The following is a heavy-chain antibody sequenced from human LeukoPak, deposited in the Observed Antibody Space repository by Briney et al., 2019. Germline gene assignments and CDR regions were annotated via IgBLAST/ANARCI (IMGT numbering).Heavy chain of an antibody. Sequence: NPSETLSLTCAVYGGSFSGYYWSWIRQPPGKGLEWIGEINHSGSTNYNPSLKSRVTISVDTSKNQFSLKLSSVTAADTAVYYCARRLLYYDILTGYSGLYNWFDPWGQGTLVTVSS. J-gene: IGHJ5*02. V-gene: IGHV4-34*01. CDR1: GGSFSGYY. CDR2: INHSGST. D-gene: IGHD3-9*01. CDR3: ARRLLYYDILTGYSGLYNWFDP.